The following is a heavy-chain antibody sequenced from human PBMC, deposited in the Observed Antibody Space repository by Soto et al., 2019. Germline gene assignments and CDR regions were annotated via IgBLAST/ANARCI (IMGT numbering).Heavy chain of an antibody. J-gene: IGHJ4*02. V-gene: IGHV3-33*01. CDR2: IWYDGSNK. CDR3: ARDIGTGTTYY. D-gene: IGHD1-1*01. Sequence: GGSLRLSFAASGFTFSSYGMHWVRQAPGKGLEWVAVIWYDGSNKYYADSVKGRFTISRDNSKNTLYLQMNSLRAEDTAVYYCARDIGTGTTYYWGQGTLVTVSS. CDR1: GFTFSSYG.